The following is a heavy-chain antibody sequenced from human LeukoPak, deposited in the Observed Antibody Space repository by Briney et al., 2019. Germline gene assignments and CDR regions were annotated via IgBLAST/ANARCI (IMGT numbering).Heavy chain of an antibody. CDR1: GGPISSSSYY. CDR2: IYYSGSM. J-gene: IGHJ4*02. Sequence: PSETLSLTCTVSGGPISSSSYYWGWIRQPPGKGLEWIGNIYYSGSMYWNLSLKSRVTISVDTSKNQFSLKLSSVTAADTAVYYCARRFLEWLFFDYWGQGTLVTVSS. CDR3: ARRFLEWLFFDY. V-gene: IGHV4-39*07. D-gene: IGHD3-3*01.